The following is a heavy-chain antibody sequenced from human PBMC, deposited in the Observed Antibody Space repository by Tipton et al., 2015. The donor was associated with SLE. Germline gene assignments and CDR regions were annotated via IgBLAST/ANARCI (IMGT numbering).Heavy chain of an antibody. CDR2: ISAYNGNT. CDR1: GYTFSGYY. J-gene: IGHJ3*02. D-gene: IGHD5-12*01. Sequence: QSGAEVKKPGASVKVSCTASGYTFSGYYMHWVRQAPGQGLEWMGWISAYNGNTNYAQKLQGSVTMTTDTSTSTAYMELRSLRSDDTAVYYCARGYSGYDYAFDIWGQGTMVTVSS. V-gene: IGHV1-18*04. CDR3: ARGYSGYDYAFDI.